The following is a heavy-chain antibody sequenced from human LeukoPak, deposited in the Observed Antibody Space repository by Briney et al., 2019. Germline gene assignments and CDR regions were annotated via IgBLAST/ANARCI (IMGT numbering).Heavy chain of an antibody. CDR2: INHSGST. Sequence: SETLSLTCAVYGGSFSGYYWSWIRQPPVKELEWIGEINHSGSTNYNPSLKSRVTISVDTSKNQFSLKLSSVTAADTAVYYCARLYYYDSSGYYFPYYFDYWGQGTLVTVSS. J-gene: IGHJ4*02. V-gene: IGHV4-34*01. D-gene: IGHD3-22*01. CDR3: ARLYYYDSSGYYFPYYFDY. CDR1: GGSFSGYY.